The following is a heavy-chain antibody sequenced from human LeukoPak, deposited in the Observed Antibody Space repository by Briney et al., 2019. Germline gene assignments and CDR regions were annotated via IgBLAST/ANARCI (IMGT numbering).Heavy chain of an antibody. V-gene: IGHV3-21*01. CDR2: ISSSSSYI. CDR3: ARGEGYYGEDYGMDV. J-gene: IGHJ6*02. CDR1: GFTFSSYS. D-gene: IGHD4-17*01. Sequence: GGSLRLSCAASGFTFSSYSMNWVRQAPGKGLEWVSSISSSSSYIYYADSVKGRFTISRDNAKNSLYLQMNSLRAEDTAVYYCARGEGYYGEDYGMDVWGQGTTVTVSS.